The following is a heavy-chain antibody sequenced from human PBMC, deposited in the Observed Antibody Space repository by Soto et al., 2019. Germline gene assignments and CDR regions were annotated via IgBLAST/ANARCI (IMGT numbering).Heavy chain of an antibody. CDR1: GFTFSTCA. Sequence: WGSVGLSSAAAGFTFSTCATRWVRQAPGKGLEWVSAISGSGGSTYYADSVKGRFTISRDNSKNTLYLQMNSLRAEDTAVYYCAKAGIANNGVWEAFDVWGQGTKVTVSS. CDR2: ISGSGGST. V-gene: IGHV3-23*01. D-gene: IGHD2-8*01. CDR3: AKAGIANNGVWEAFDV. J-gene: IGHJ3*01.